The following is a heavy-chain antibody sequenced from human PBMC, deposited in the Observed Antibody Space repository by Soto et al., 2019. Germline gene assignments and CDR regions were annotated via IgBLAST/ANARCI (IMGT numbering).Heavy chain of an antibody. J-gene: IGHJ6*02. D-gene: IGHD6-13*01. V-gene: IGHV6-1*01. CDR2: TYYRSKWYN. CDR3: ARDQRACSSSYYYYAIVG. CDR1: GDSVSSSSAA. Sequence: SQTISLTCAISGDSVSSSSAAWNWIRQSPSRGLEWLGRTYYRSKWYNDYAVSEKSRITINPDTSKNQFSLQLNSVTPEDTAVYDCARDQRACSSSYYYYAIVGCDQAPTVPVS.